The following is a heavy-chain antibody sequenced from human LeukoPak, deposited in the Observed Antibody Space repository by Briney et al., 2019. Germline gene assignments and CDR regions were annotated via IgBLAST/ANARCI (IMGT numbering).Heavy chain of an antibody. J-gene: IGHJ5*02. CDR3: ARGRGITIFGVVIISWFDP. D-gene: IGHD3-3*01. V-gene: IGHV1-18*01. Sequence: ASVTVSCKASGYTFTSYGISWVRQAPGQGLEWMGWISAYNGNTNYAQKLQGRVTITTDTSTSTAYMELRSLRSDDTAVYYCARGRGITIFGVVIISWFDPWGQGTLVTVSS. CDR2: ISAYNGNT. CDR1: GYTFTSYG.